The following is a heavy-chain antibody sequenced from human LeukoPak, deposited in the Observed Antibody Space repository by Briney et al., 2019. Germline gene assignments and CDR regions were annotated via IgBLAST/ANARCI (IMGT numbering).Heavy chain of an antibody. J-gene: IGHJ4*02. Sequence: SETLSLTCTVSGGSISSYYWSWIRQPPGKGLEWIGYIYYSGSTNYNPSLKSRVTISVDTSKNQFSLKLSSVTAADTAVYYCARQAMRGITMVRGVIPPDYWGQGTLVTVSS. D-gene: IGHD3-10*01. V-gene: IGHV4-59*01. CDR1: GGSISSYY. CDR3: ARQAMRGITMVRGVIPPDY. CDR2: IYYSGST.